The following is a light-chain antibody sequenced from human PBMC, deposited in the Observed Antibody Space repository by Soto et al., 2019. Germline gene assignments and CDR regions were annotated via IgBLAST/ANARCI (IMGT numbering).Light chain of an antibody. CDR2: EVN. Sequence: QSALTQPASVSGSPGQSITISRTGTSSDVGLYNLVSWYQQLPGKAPKLIIYEVNERPSGISDRFSGSKSGNTASLTISGLQDEDEADYYCCSYVGSSILMFGGGTQLTVL. V-gene: IGLV2-23*02. CDR3: CSYVGSSILM. CDR1: SSDVGLYNL. J-gene: IGLJ3*02.